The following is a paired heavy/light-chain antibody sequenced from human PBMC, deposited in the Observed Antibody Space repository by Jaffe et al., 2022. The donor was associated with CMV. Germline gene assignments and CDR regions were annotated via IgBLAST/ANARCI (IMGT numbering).Heavy chain of an antibody. J-gene: IGHJ4*02. D-gene: IGHD3-16*01. V-gene: IGHV3-23*01. CDR3: VELGDPDDY. CDR2: ITGNGGRT. Sequence: EVQLLESGGGLVQPGGSLRLSCLDSGFTFSRNSMGWVRQAPRQGLEWVSAITGNGGRTFYADSVKGRFTISRDRSKNTLYLQMNSLRGEDTAIYYCVELGDPDDYWGQGTLVTVSS. CDR1: GFTFSRNS.
Light chain of an antibody. CDR2: KVS. Sequence: DVVMTQSPLSLAVTLGQPASISCRSSESLVYTDGKTYLNWFHQRPGQSPRRLFYKVSNRDSGVPDRFSGSGSGTTFTLKISRVEAEDVGVYYCMQGIHWPYTFGQGTKLEIK. CDR3: MQGIHWPYT. CDR1: ESLVYTDGKTY. V-gene: IGKV2-30*01. J-gene: IGKJ2*01.